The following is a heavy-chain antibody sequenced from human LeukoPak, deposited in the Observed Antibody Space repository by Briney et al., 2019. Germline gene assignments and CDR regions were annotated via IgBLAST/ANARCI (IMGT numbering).Heavy chain of an antibody. V-gene: IGHV1-18*01. CDR2: ISAYNGNT. CDR3: ARSGYYDSSGSYAFDI. CDR1: GYTLTNYG. Sequence: GAAVTVSFMASGYTLTNYGISWVRQAPGQGLEWVGWISAYNGNTNYAQKFQGRVTMTRDTSISTAYMELSRLRSDDTAVYYCARSGYYDSSGSYAFDIWGQGTMVTVSS. D-gene: IGHD3-22*01. J-gene: IGHJ3*02.